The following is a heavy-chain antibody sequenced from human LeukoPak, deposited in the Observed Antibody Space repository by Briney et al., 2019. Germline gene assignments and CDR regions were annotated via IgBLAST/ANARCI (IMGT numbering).Heavy chain of an antibody. D-gene: IGHD1-1*01. V-gene: IGHV3-30*18. CDR1: GFTFSSYA. CDR2: ISSDGRKQ. CDR3: AKDGRKNNWSDGPDCDY. Sequence: PGRSLRLSCAASGFTFSSYAMYWVRQAPGKGLEWVSVISSDGRKQNYADSVKGRFTISRDNSKNTLYLQMNSLRAEDTAIYYCAKDGRKNNWSDGPDCDYWGQGTLVAVSS. J-gene: IGHJ4*02.